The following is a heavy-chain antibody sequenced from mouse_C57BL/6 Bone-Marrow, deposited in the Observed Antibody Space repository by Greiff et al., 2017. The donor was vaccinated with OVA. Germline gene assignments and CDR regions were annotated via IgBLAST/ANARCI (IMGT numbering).Heavy chain of an antibody. CDR1: GFTFSSYG. CDR3: ASCISYYYAMDY. J-gene: IGHJ4*01. CDR2: ISSGGSYT. V-gene: IGHV5-6*01. Sequence: EVKVVESGGDLVKPGGSLKLSCAASGFTFSSYGMSWVRQTPDKRLEWVATISSGGSYTYSPDSVTGRFPFSRDNAKNNRYLQMNSLKSEDTAMYYCASCISYYYAMDYWGQGTSVTVSS.